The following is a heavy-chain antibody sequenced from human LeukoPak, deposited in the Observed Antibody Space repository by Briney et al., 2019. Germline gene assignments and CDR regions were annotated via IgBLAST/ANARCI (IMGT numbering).Heavy chain of an antibody. CDR2: INPSGGST. Sequence: ASVKVPCKASGYTFTSYYMHWVRQAPGQGLEWMGIINPSGGSTSYAQKFQGRVTMTRDTSTSTVYMELSSLRSEDTAVYYCARVKKGHDYGDYGWWTRETNFDYWGQGTLVTASS. D-gene: IGHD4-17*01. CDR3: ARVKKGHDYGDYGWWTRETNFDY. CDR1: GYTFTSYY. J-gene: IGHJ4*02. V-gene: IGHV1-46*01.